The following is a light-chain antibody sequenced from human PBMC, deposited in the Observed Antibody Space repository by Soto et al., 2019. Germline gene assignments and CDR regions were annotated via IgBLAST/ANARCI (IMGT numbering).Light chain of an antibody. J-gene: IGKJ1*01. CDR1: QSVSSSS. Sequence: EIMLTQSPGTLSLSPGEGATLSCRSSQSVSSSSLAWYQQKPGPAPRLLIYGASSRATGIPDRFSGSGSGTDFTLTISSLEPEDFAVYYCQHYDSSRTFGQGTKVDIK. CDR2: GAS. V-gene: IGKV3-20*01. CDR3: QHYDSSRT.